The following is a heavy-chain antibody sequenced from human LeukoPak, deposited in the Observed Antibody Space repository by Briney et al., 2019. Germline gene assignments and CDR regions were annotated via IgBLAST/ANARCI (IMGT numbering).Heavy chain of an antibody. Sequence: PSETLSLTCAVYGGSFSGYYWSWIRQPPGKGLEWIGEINHSGSTNYNPSLKSRVTISVDTSKNQFSLKLSSVTAADTAVYYCARLDPRSLWSQGTLVTVSS. CDR1: GGSFSGYY. D-gene: IGHD3-10*01. CDR2: INHSGST. J-gene: IGHJ4*02. CDR3: ARLDPRSL. V-gene: IGHV4-34*01.